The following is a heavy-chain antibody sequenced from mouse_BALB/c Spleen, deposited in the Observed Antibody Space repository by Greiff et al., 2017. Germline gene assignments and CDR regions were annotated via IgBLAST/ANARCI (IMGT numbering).Heavy chain of an antibody. CDR3: AREEDYYGYNYFDY. CDR1: GFTFSSFG. V-gene: IGHV5-17*02. J-gene: IGHJ2*01. CDR2: ISSGSSTI. Sequence: EVQVVESGGGLVQPGGSRKLSCAASGFTFSSFGMHWVRQAPEKGLEWVAYISSGSSTIYYADTVKGRFTISRDNPKNTLFLQMTSLRSEDTAMYYCAREEDYYGYNYFDYWGQGTTLTVSS. D-gene: IGHD1-2*01.